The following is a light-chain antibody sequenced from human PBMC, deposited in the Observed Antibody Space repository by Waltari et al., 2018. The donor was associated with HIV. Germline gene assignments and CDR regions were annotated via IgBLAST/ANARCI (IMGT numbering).Light chain of an antibody. CDR1: QNIGTN. J-gene: IGKJ1*01. Sequence: EIVMTQSPATLSVSPGERATLSCRASQNIGTNLAWYQQKPGQAPRLLIYGASTRATGIPARFSGSGAGTEFTLAISSLQAEDFAVYYCQQYDTWPPKTFGQRTKVEIK. V-gene: IGKV3-15*01. CDR2: GAS. CDR3: QQYDTWPPKT.